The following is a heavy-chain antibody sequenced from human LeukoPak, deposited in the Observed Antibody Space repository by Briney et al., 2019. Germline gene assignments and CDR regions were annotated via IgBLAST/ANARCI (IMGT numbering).Heavy chain of an antibody. J-gene: IGHJ5*02. D-gene: IGHD2-2*01. Sequence: SVEVSCKASGGTFSSYTISWVRQAPGQGLEWMGRIIPILGIANYAQKFQGRVTITADKSTSTAYMELSSLRSEDTAVYYCARDTKDIVVVPAATWGIGWFDPWGQGTLVTVSS. V-gene: IGHV1-69*04. CDR2: IIPILGIA. CDR3: ARDTKDIVVVPAATWGIGWFDP. CDR1: GGTFSSYT.